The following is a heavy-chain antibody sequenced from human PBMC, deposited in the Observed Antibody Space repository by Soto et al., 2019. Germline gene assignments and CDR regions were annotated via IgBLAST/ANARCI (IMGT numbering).Heavy chain of an antibody. CDR3: ARGREYCSSTSCYGEAAFDI. Sequence: ASVKVSCKASGYTFTSYDINWVRQATGQGLEWMGWMNPNSGNTGYAQKFQGRVTMTRNTSISTAYMELSSLRSEDTAVYYCARGREYCSSTSCYGEAAFDIWGQGTMVPVSS. CDR2: MNPNSGNT. CDR1: GYTFTSYD. V-gene: IGHV1-8*01. J-gene: IGHJ3*02. D-gene: IGHD2-2*01.